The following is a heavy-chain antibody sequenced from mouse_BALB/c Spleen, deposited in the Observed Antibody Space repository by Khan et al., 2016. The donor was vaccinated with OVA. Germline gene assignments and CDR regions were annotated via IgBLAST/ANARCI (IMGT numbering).Heavy chain of an antibody. V-gene: IGHV5-6-3*01. CDR1: GFTFADYG. J-gene: IGHJ1*01. CDR3: AGVYYSYAEGYWYFDV. D-gene: IGHD2-14*01. Sequence: EVELVESGGGLLQPGGSLRLSCAASGFTFADYGMSWVRQTPDKRLELVATINSDGGTSYYPDSVKGRFTISRDNAKNTLYLQMNSLKSEDTAMYYCAGVYYSYAEGYWYFDVWGAGTTVSVSS. CDR2: INSDGGTS.